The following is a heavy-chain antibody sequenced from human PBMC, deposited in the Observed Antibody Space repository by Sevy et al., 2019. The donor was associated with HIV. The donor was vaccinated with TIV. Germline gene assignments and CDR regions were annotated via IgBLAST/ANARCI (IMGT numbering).Heavy chain of an antibody. CDR3: ATTGDYYENSGSPFDY. D-gene: IGHD3-22*01. V-gene: IGHV1-24*01. Sequence: ASVKVSCKVSGYTLTEFSMHWVRQAPGKGLEWMGTFDPEDDERIYAQKFQGRVTMTEDTSTDTAYMELSSLRPEDTAVYYCATTGDYYENSGSPFDYWGQGSLVTVSS. J-gene: IGHJ4*02. CDR1: GYTLTEFS. CDR2: FDPEDDER.